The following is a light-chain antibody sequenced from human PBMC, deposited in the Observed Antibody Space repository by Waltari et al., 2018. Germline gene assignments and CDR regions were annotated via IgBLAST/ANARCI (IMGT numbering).Light chain of an antibody. J-gene: IGKJ4*01. Sequence: EIVLTQSPATLSLSPGERATLSCRASQTVDTFLAWYQQKPGQAPRLLIYDASTRATGIPDRFSGSGSGTDFTLTISRLEPEDFAVYYCQQRRRWPLTFGGGSKVEI. CDR3: QQRRRWPLT. CDR2: DAS. CDR1: QTVDTF. V-gene: IGKV3-11*01.